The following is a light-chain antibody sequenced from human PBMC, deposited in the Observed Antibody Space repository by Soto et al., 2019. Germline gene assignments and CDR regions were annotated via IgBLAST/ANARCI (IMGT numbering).Light chain of an antibody. CDR3: QQYYSYPRT. CDR1: QGISSY. CDR2: AAS. V-gene: IGKV1-8*01. Sequence: AIRMTQSPSSFSASTGDRVTITCRASQGISSYLAWYQQKPGKAPKLLIYAASTLQSGVPSRFSGSGSGTDFTLPISCLQSEDFATYYCQQYYSYPRTCGQGNKLAIK. J-gene: IGKJ2*02.